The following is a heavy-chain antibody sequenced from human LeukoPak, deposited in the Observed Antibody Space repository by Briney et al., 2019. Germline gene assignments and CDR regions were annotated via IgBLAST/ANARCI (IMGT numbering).Heavy chain of an antibody. J-gene: IGHJ4*02. CDR1: GFTFSNAW. Sequence: PGGSLRLSCAASGFTFSNAWMNWVRQAPGKGLEWVGRIYRKADGGTTEYYAPVKGRITISRDDSKNTLYLQMNSLKTEDTAVYYCTTGSNRYDSSDFDHWGQGTLVTVSS. D-gene: IGHD3-22*01. V-gene: IGHV3-15*01. CDR3: TTGSNRYDSSDFDH. CDR2: IYRKADGGTT.